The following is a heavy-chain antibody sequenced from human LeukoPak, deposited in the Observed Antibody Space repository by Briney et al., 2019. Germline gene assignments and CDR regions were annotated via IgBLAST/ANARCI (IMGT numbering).Heavy chain of an antibody. CDR2: TYYRSKWYN. Sequence: SQTLSLTCAISGDSVSSNSAAWNWITQSPSRGLEWLGRTYYRSKWYNDYALSVKSRITINPDTSKNQFSLQLNSVTPEDTAVYYCARGYDILTGYYVDYYYYGMDVWGKGTTVTVSS. D-gene: IGHD3-9*01. J-gene: IGHJ6*04. CDR3: ARGYDILTGYYVDYYYYGMDV. V-gene: IGHV6-1*01. CDR1: GDSVSSNSAA.